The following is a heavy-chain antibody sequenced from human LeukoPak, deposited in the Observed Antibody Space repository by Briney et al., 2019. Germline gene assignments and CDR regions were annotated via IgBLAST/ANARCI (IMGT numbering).Heavy chain of an antibody. J-gene: IGHJ4*02. V-gene: IGHV3-15*01. D-gene: IGHD3-22*01. CDR1: GFTFSSYA. CDR3: TTDRGYYDSSGYLDY. CDR2: IKSKTDGGTT. Sequence: GESLRLSCAASGFTFSSYAMSWVRQAPGKGLEWVGRIKSKTDGGTTDYAAPVKGRFTISRDDSKNTLYLQMNSLKTEDTAVYYCTTDRGYYDSSGYLDYWGQGTLVTVSS.